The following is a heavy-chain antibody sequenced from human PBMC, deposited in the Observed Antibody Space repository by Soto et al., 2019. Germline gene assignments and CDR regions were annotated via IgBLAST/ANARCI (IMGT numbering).Heavy chain of an antibody. CDR1: GCSISSGGYY. D-gene: IGHD3-10*01. Sequence: SETLSLTCTFSGCSISSGGYYLSWIRQHPGKGLEWIGYIYYSGSTYYNPSLKSRVTISVDTSKNQFSLKLSSVTAADTAVYYCARDSNYYGSGSYIRYYYGMDVWGQGTTVTVSS. CDR2: IYYSGST. V-gene: IGHV4-31*03. J-gene: IGHJ6*02. CDR3: ARDSNYYGSGSYIRYYYGMDV.